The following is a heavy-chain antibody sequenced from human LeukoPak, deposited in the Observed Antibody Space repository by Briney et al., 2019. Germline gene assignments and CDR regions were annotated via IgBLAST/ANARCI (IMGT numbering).Heavy chain of an antibody. V-gene: IGHV3-49*04. CDR3: APSSGSWYYYDMDV. D-gene: IGHD3-10*01. Sequence: GGSLRLSCTASGFTFGDYAINWVRQAPGKGLEWVGLIRSKAYGGTTEYAASVKGRFTISRDDSKSIAYLQMNSLKTEDTAVYYCAPSSGSWYYYDMDVWGQGTTVTVSS. CDR1: GFTFGDYA. J-gene: IGHJ6*02. CDR2: IRSKAYGGTT.